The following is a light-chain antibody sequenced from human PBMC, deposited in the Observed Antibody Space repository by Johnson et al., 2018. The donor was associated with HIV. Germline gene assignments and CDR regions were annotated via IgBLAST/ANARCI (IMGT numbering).Light chain of an antibody. CDR3: GTWDSSLSAGV. Sequence: QSVLTQPPSVSAAPGQKVTISCSGSSSNIGNNYVSWYQQLPGTAPKLLIFKNNERPSGIPDRFSGSKSVTSATLGITGLQTGDEADYYCGTWDSSLSAGVFGTGTTVIVL. V-gene: IGLV1-51*02. CDR1: SSNIGNNY. CDR2: KNN. J-gene: IGLJ1*01.